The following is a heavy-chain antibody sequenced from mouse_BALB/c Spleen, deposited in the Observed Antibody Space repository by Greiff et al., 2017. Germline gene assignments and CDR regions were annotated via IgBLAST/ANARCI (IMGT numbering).Heavy chain of an antibody. V-gene: IGHV7-3*02. D-gene: IGHD1-1*01. J-gene: IGHJ4*01. Sequence: EVQVVESGGGLVQPGGSLRLSCATSGFTFTDYYMSWVRQPPGKALEWLGFIRNKANGYTTEYSASVKGRFTISRDNSQSILYLQMNTLRAEDSATYYCASYYYGSSYEDYYAMDYWGQGTSVTVSS. CDR1: GFTFTDYY. CDR3: ASYYYGSSYEDYYAMDY. CDR2: IRNKANGYTT.